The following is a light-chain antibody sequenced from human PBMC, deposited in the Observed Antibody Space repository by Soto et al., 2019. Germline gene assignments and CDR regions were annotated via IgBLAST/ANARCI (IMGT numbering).Light chain of an antibody. CDR2: EVS. V-gene: IGLV2-14*01. CDR1: SSDVGDYNY. Sequence: QSALTQPASVSGSPGQSITISCTGTSSDVGDYNYVSWYQQHPGKAPKLMIYEVSNRPSGVSNRFSGSKSGNTASLTISGLQAEDEADYYCTSYTRFRTLSVSGTGTKVTV. CDR3: TSYTRFRTLSV. J-gene: IGLJ1*01.